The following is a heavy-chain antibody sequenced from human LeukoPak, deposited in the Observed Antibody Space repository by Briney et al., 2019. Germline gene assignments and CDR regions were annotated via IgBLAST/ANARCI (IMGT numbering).Heavy chain of an antibody. CDR3: ASSIPGYSSGIDY. D-gene: IGHD6-19*01. CDR1: GGSISSYY. Sequence: SETLSHTCTVSGGSISSYYWSWIRRPPGKGLEWIGYIYYSGSTNYNPSLKSRVTISVDTSKNQFSLKLSFVTAADTAVYYCASSIPGYSSGIDYWGQGTLVTVSS. J-gene: IGHJ4*02. CDR2: IYYSGST. V-gene: IGHV4-59*01.